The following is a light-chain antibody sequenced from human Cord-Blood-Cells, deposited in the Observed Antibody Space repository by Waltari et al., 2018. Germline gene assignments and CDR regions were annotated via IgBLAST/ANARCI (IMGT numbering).Light chain of an antibody. CDR3: QSYDSSLSGVV. V-gene: IGLV1-40*01. J-gene: IGLJ2*01. CDR2: GNS. CDR1: SSNIGAGSD. Sequence: QSVLTPPPSVSGAPGQRVTISCTGSSSNIGAGSDVPWYQQLPGTAPKPLIYGNSNRPSGVPDRFSGSKSGTSASLAITGLQAEDEADYYCQSYDSSLSGVVFGGGTKLTVL.